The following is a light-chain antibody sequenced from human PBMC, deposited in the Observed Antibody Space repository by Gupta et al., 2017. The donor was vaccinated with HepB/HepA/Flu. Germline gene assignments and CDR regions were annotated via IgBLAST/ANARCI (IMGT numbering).Light chain of an antibody. Sequence: DIVMTQSPLSLPVTPGEPASISCRSSQSLLHSNGYNYLDWYLQKPGQSPQLLIYLGSNRASGVPDRFSGSGSGTDCTLKISRVEAEDVGVYYCMQALQTHRGPLTFGGGTKVEIK. CDR3: MQALQTHRGPLT. CDR1: QSLLHSNGYNY. V-gene: IGKV2-28*01. CDR2: LGS. J-gene: IGKJ4*01.